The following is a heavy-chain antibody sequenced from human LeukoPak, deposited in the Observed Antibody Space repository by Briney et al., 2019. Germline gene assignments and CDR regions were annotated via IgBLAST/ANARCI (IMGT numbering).Heavy chain of an antibody. D-gene: IGHD1-1*01. CDR3: AKLKATRTDPFHY. CDR2: IRFDGSIK. Sequence: GGSLRLSRASSRFIFSSYGMHWVRQAPGRGLEWVVFIRFDGSIKYYAYSVKGRFTISRGNSKHTLYLEMNSLRTEHTAVYYCAKLKATRTDPFHYWGQGALVSVSS. J-gene: IGHJ4*02. CDR1: RFIFSSYG. V-gene: IGHV3-30*02.